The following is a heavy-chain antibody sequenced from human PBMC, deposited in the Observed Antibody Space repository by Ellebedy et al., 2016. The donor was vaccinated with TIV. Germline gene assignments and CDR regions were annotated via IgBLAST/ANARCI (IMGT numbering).Heavy chain of an antibody. CDR3: ARLEGDYYDSSGYFDN. CDR1: GGSISSRNW. D-gene: IGHD3-22*01. Sequence: MPGGSLRLSCAVSGGSISSRNWWSWVRQPPGKGLEWIGEIYPSGSTIFNPSLQSRVTISVDKSKNQFSLKLTSVTAADTAVYYCARLEGDYYDSSGYFDNWGQGTLVTVSS. J-gene: IGHJ4*02. V-gene: IGHV4-4*02. CDR2: IYPSGST.